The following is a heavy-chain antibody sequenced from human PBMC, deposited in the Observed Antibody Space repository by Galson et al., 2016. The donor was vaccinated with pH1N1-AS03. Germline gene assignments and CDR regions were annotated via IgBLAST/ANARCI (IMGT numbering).Heavy chain of an antibody. V-gene: IGHV4-34*01. CDR2: IYHSGSA. Sequence: TLSLTCAVDGGSLSGYHWNWIRQPPVKGLEWIGEIYHSGSADYNPSLKSRVTISIDTSKNQFTLNVSSVTAADTAVYFCARRSVRGVIRYWGQGTLVTVSS. CDR3: ARRSVRGVIRY. J-gene: IGHJ4*02. D-gene: IGHD3-10*01. CDR1: GGSLSGYH.